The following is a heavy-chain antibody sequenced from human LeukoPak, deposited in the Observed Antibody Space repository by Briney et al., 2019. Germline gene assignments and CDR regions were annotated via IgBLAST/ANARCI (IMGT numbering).Heavy chain of an antibody. V-gene: IGHV3-74*03. CDR3: ARGGFALNVPVVGLNWFDP. J-gene: IGHJ5*02. D-gene: IGHD2-2*01. CDR1: AFTFGNYW. Sequence: SGGSLRLSCAASAFTFGNYWMHWVRQAPGKGLVWVSRINSDGSSTTYAGSVKGRFTISRDNAKNTLYLQMNSLRAEDTAVCYCARGGFALNVPVVGLNWFDPWGQGTLVTVSS. CDR2: INSDGSST.